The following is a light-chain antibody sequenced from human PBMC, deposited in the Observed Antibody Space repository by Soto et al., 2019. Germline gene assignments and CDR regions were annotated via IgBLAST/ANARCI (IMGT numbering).Light chain of an antibody. CDR1: QSVSNNY. CDR3: QQYLDYST. CDR2: GAS. V-gene: IGKV3-20*01. J-gene: IGKJ1*01. Sequence: EIVLTQSPGTLSLSPGERATLSCRASQSVSNNYLAWYQQKPGQAPRLLIYGASTRATGIPARFSGSGSGTEFTLTISSLQPDDFATYYCQQYLDYSTFGQGTKVDIK.